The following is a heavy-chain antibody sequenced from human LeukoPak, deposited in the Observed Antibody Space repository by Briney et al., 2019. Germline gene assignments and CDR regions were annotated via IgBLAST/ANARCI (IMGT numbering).Heavy chain of an antibody. J-gene: IGHJ4*02. Sequence: PGGSLRLSCAASGFTFSSYWMHWVRQAPGKGLVGVSRINTDGSSTSYADSVKGRFTISRDNAKNTLYLQMNSLRAEDTAVYYCARDGEGITIFGVVIQPFDYWGQGTLVTVSS. D-gene: IGHD3-3*01. V-gene: IGHV3-74*01. CDR2: INTDGSST. CDR3: ARDGEGITIFGVVIQPFDY. CDR1: GFTFSSYW.